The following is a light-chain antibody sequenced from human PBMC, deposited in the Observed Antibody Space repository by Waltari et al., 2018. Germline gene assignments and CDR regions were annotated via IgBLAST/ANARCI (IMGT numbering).Light chain of an antibody. CDR2: DAS. CDR3: QHYSHSSPWT. CDR1: EAINKW. J-gene: IGKJ1*01. V-gene: IGKV1-5*01. Sequence: DTQLSQFPSTLAASVGDRVTITCRAREAINKWLAWYQQKPGKAPKVRIYDASTLQSGVPSRFSGSGSGTEFTLTIDSLQPDDFATYYCQHYSHSSPWTFGQGTKVEIK.